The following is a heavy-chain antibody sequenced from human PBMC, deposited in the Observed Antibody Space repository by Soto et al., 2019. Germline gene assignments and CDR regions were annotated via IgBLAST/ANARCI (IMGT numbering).Heavy chain of an antibody. CDR3: AKFGMATTKWSPPYYIDY. D-gene: IGHD1-1*01. CDR2: ISGSGGGT. J-gene: IGHJ4*02. V-gene: IGHV3-23*01. Sequence: EVQVLESGGGLVQPGGSLRLSCAASGFTFSSYAMSWVRQAPGKGLEWVSSISGSGGGTYYADSVKGRFTFSRDNSKNTLYLQMNSLRAEDTAVYYCAKFGMATTKWSPPYYIDYWCQGALVTVSS. CDR1: GFTFSSYA.